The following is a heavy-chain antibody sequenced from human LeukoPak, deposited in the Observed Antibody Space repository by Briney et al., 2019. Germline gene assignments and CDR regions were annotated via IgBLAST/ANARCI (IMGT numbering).Heavy chain of an antibody. Sequence: SETLSLICTVSGGSISSSSYYWGWIRQPPGKGLEWIGSIYYSGSTYYNPSLKSRVTISVDTSKNQFSLKLSSVTAADTAVYYCARRAIGAAAFDYWGQGTLVTISS. CDR1: GGSISSSSYY. D-gene: IGHD6-13*01. CDR2: IYYSGST. CDR3: ARRAIGAAAFDY. V-gene: IGHV4-39*01. J-gene: IGHJ4*02.